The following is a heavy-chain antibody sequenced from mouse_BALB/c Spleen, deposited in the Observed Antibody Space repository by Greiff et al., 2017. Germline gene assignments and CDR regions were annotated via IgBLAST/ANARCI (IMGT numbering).Heavy chain of an antibody. V-gene: IGHV3-8*02. CDR3: ARSYGSSPYWYFDV. CDR1: GDSITSGY. J-gene: IGHJ1*01. D-gene: IGHD1-1*01. Sequence: EVQLQESGPSLVKPSQTLSLTCSVTGDSITSGYWNWIRKFPGNKLEYMGYISYSGSTYYNPSLKSRISITRDTSKNQYYLQLNSVTTEDTATYYCARSYGSSPYWYFDVWGAGTTVTVSS. CDR2: ISYSGST.